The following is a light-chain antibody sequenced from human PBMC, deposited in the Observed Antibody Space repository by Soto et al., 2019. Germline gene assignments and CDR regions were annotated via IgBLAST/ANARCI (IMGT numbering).Light chain of an antibody. CDR3: QQYNGSPWT. CDR2: KAS. Sequence: DIQMTQSPSTLSASVGDRVTITCRASQSISSWLAWYQQKPGKAPKLLIYKASSLESGVPSRFSGSGSGTEFTLTISSLQPDDFAIYYCQQYNGSPWTFGQGTKVEIK. V-gene: IGKV1-5*03. CDR1: QSISSW. J-gene: IGKJ1*01.